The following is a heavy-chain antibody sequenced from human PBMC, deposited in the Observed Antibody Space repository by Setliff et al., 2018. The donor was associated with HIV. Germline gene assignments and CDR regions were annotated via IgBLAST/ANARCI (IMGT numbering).Heavy chain of an antibody. J-gene: IGHJ4*02. CDR1: GYTFSTYP. V-gene: IGHV1-3*04. CDR2: INTGNDNT. D-gene: IGHD5-18*01. Sequence: GASVKVSCKTTGYTFSTYPMHWVRQAPGQRLEWMGWINTGNDNTRYSQKFQGRVTITRDTSASTAYMELSSLTSEDTAVYYCAKGGDRAMINFDHWGQGTPVTVSS. CDR3: AKGGDRAMINFDH.